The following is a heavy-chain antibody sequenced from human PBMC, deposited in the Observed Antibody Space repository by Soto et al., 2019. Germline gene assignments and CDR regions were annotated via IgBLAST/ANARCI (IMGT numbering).Heavy chain of an antibody. V-gene: IGHV4-61*01. Sequence: QVQLQESGPGLVKPSETLSLTCTVSGGSVSSGSYYWSWIRQPPGKGLEWIGYIYYSGSTNYNSSLKSRVTISVDTSKNQFSLKLSSVTAADTAVYYCAGEGYGPYYFYYYAMDVWGQATTVTVSS. J-gene: IGHJ6*02. CDR3: AGEGYGPYYFYYYAMDV. CDR1: GGSVSSGSYY. D-gene: IGHD5-18*01. CDR2: IYYSGST.